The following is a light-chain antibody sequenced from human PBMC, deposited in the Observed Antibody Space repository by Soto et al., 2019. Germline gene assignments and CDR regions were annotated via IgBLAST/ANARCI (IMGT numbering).Light chain of an antibody. CDR3: QQFDYSLWT. J-gene: IGKJ1*01. CDR2: GTS. CDR1: QSVSTSN. Sequence: ETVLTQSPGTLSLSPGERATLSCRASQSVSTSNLAWYQQRPGQAPRLLIYGTSGRATGIPDRFSGSGSGTDFTLTISRLEPEDFAVYYCQQFDYSLWTFGQGTKVEIK. V-gene: IGKV3-20*01.